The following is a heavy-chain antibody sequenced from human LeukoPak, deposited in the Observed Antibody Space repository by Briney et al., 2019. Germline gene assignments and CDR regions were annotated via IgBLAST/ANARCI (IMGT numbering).Heavy chain of an antibody. D-gene: IGHD3-22*01. J-gene: IGHJ3*02. CDR1: GGSISSYY. V-gene: IGHV4-59*08. CDR3: ASVLYDPWDAFDI. CDR2: IYYSGST. Sequence: SETLSLTCTVSGGSISSYYWSWIRQPPGKGLEWIGYIYYSGSTNYNPSLKSRVTISVDTSKNQFSLKLSSVTAADTAVYYCASVLYDPWDAFDIWGQGTMVTVSS.